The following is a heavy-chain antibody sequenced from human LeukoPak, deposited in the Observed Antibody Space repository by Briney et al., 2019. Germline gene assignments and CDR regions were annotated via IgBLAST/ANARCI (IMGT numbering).Heavy chain of an antibody. CDR3: TREYSSGWNDAFDI. Sequence: LSLTCTVSGGSISSYYWSWFRQAPGKGLEWVGFIRNKAYGGTTEYAASVKGRFTISRDDSKSIAYLQMNSLKTEDTAVYYCTREYSSGWNDAFDIWGQGTMVTVSS. CDR1: GGSISSYY. D-gene: IGHD6-19*01. V-gene: IGHV3-49*03. J-gene: IGHJ3*02. CDR2: IRNKAYGGTT.